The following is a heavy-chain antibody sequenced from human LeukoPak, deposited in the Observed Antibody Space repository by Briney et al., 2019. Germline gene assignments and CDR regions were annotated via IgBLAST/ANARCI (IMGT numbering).Heavy chain of an antibody. CDR2: ISSSGSTI. CDR3: ARDGRHYYGSGSYYLDWFDP. J-gene: IGHJ5*02. CDR1: GFTFSSYE. D-gene: IGHD3-10*01. V-gene: IGHV3-48*03. Sequence: PGGSLRLSCAASGFTFSSYEMNWVRQAPGKGLEWVSYISSSGSTIYYADSVKGRFTISRDNAKKSLYLQMNNLRAEDTAFYHCARDGRHYYGSGSYYLDWFDPWGQGTLVTVSS.